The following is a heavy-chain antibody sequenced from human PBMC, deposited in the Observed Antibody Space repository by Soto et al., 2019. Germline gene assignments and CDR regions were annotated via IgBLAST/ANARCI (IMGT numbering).Heavy chain of an antibody. CDR3: ARDLREYSSGWPFFYS. CDR2: ITWNSGRI. J-gene: IGHJ4*02. Sequence: HPGGSLRLSCAASGFTCDDYAMHWVRQGPGKGLEWVSGITWNSGRIDYADSVKGRFTISRENAKNSLYLQMNSLRAEDTAFSYCARDLREYSSGWPFFYSWGQGTLFTVSS. V-gene: IGHV3-9*01. D-gene: IGHD6-19*01. CDR1: GFTCDDYA.